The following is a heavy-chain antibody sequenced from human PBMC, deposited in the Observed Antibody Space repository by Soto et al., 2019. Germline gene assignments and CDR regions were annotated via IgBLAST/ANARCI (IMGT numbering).Heavy chain of an antibody. CDR3: PRRGSGSYYAY. J-gene: IGHJ4*02. Sequence: EVQLLESGGGLVQPGGSLSLSCAASGFTFSSYAMRLVPQAPGKGLEWVSAISGSGDSTYYADSVKDRFTISRDNSRNTLYLQTNRPRAEDTAKYYCPRRGSGSYYAYWGQGTLVTFSS. D-gene: IGHD1-26*01. V-gene: IGHV3-23*01. CDR1: GFTFSSYA. CDR2: ISGSGDST.